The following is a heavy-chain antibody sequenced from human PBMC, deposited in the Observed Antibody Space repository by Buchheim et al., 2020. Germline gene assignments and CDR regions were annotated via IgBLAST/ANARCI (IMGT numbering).Heavy chain of an antibody. D-gene: IGHD6-13*01. J-gene: IGHJ6*02. V-gene: IGHV3-48*04. Sequence: EVQLVESGGGLVQPGGSLRLSCAASGFTFSSYSMNWVRQAPGKGLEWVSYISSSSSTIYYADSVKGRFTISRDNAKKSLYLQMNSLRAEDTAVYYCARHPEWYSSSWYLPYYYYYGMDVWGQGTT. CDR2: ISSSSSTI. CDR3: ARHPEWYSSSWYLPYYYYYGMDV. CDR1: GFTFSSYS.